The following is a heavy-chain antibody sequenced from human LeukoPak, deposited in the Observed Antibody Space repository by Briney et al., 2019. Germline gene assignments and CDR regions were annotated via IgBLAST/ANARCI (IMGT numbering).Heavy chain of an antibody. CDR3: AKRGVVIRVILVGFHKEAYYFDS. Sequence: PGGSLRLSCAVSGNTLSNYGMSWVRQAPGKGLEWVAGISGSGGRPNYADSVKGRFTISRDNAKNTLYLQMNSLRAEDTAVYFCAKRGVVIRVILVGFHKEAYYFDSWGQGALVTVSS. CDR1: GNTLSNYG. V-gene: IGHV3-23*01. D-gene: IGHD3-22*01. J-gene: IGHJ4*02. CDR2: ISGSGGRP.